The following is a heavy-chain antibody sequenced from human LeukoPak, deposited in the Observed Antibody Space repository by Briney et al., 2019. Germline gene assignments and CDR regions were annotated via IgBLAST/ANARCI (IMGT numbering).Heavy chain of an antibody. CDR2: ISADNGNT. V-gene: IGHV1-18*01. J-gene: IGHJ5*02. D-gene: IGHD1-14*01. CDR3: ARDLRKSRDRKWFDP. CDR1: GYTFTTYG. Sequence: ASVKVSCKASGYTFTTYGITWVRQAPGQGLEWMGWISADNGNTNYAQKFQGRVTMTTDTSTSTAYMELRSLRSDDTAVYYCARDLRKSRDRKWFDPWGQGTMVTVSS.